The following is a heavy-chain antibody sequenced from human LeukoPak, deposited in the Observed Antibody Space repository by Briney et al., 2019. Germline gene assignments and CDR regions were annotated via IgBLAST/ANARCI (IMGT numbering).Heavy chain of an antibody. D-gene: IGHD2-8*01. J-gene: IGHJ4*02. CDR3: AKGGYCTNGVCYNGYFDY. CDR1: GFTFSSYV. CDR2: IRYDGSNK. V-gene: IGHV3-30*02. Sequence: GGSLRLSCAASGFTFSSYVIHWVRQAPGKGLEWVAFIRYDGSNKYYADSVKGRFTISRDNSKNTLYLQMNSLRAEDTAVYYCAKGGYCTNGVCYNGYFDYWGQGTLVTVSS.